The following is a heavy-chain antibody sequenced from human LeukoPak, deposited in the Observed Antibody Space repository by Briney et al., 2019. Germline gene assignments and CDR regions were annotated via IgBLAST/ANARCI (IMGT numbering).Heavy chain of an antibody. D-gene: IGHD3-3*01. Sequence: GASVKVSCKSSGYTFTIYGISLGRQAPGQGLELMGWISAYNGNTNYAQKLQGRVTMTTDTATSTAYMELRSLRSDDTAVYYCARDGITIFGVVTDYYYYGMDVWGQGTTVTVSS. J-gene: IGHJ6*02. V-gene: IGHV1-18*01. CDR3: ARDGITIFGVVTDYYYYGMDV. CDR1: GYTFTIYG. CDR2: ISAYNGNT.